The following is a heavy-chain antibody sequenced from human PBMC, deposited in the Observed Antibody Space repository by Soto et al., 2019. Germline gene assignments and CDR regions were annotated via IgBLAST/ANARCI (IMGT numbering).Heavy chain of an antibody. Sequence: QVQLVESGGGVVQPGRSLRLSCAASGFTFSSYAMHCVRQAPGKGLEWVAVISYDGSNKYYADSVKGRFTISRDNSKNTLYLQMNSLRAEDTAVYYCARDFYDTAMVFVYWGQGTLVTVSS. CDR3: ARDFYDTAMVFVY. CDR2: ISYDGSNK. V-gene: IGHV3-30-3*01. CDR1: GFTFSSYA. D-gene: IGHD5-18*01. J-gene: IGHJ4*02.